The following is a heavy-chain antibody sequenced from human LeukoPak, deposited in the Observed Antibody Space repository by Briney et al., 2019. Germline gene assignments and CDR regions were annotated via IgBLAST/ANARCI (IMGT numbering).Heavy chain of an antibody. V-gene: IGHV3-9*01. CDR3: AKDVLRGSSSWYESHFQH. CDR2: ISWNSGSI. D-gene: IGHD6-13*01. Sequence: GRSLRLSCAASGFTFDDYAMHWVRQAPGKGLEWVSGISWNSGSIGYADSVKGRFTISRDNAKNSLYLQMNSLRAEDTALCYCAKDVLRGSSSWYESHFQHWGQGTLVTVSS. CDR1: GFTFDDYA. J-gene: IGHJ1*01.